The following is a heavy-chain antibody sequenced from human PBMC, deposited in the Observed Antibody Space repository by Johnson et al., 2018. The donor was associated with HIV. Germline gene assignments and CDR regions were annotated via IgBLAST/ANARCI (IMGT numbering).Heavy chain of an antibody. CDR1: GFTVSSNY. D-gene: IGHD5-18*01. CDR3: ARESSAGEYSYGII. V-gene: IGHV3-66*02. Sequence: VQLVESGGGVVQPGRSLRLSCAASGFTVSSNYMSWVRQAPGKGLECVSVIYRGGSTYYADSVKGRFTISRDNSKNTLYLQMNSLKAEDTAVYYCARESSAGEYSYGIIWGQGTMVTVSS. CDR2: IYRGGST. J-gene: IGHJ3*02.